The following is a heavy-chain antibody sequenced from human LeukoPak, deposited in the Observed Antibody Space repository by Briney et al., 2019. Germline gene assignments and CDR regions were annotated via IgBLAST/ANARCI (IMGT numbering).Heavy chain of an antibody. CDR3: ARHTRESIAAALDAFDI. D-gene: IGHD6-13*01. CDR1: GGSISSSSYY. V-gene: IGHV4-39*01. J-gene: IGHJ3*02. Sequence: NPSETLSLTCTVSGGSISSSSYYWGWIRQPPGKGLEWIGSIYYSGSTYYNPSLKSRVTISVDTSKNQFSLKLSSVTAADTAVYYCARHTRESIAAALDAFDIWGQGTMVTVSS. CDR2: IYYSGST.